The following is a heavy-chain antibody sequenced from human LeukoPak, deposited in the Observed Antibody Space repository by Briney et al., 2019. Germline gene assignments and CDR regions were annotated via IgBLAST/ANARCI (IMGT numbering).Heavy chain of an antibody. J-gene: IGHJ5*02. Sequence: PGGSLRLSCAASGFNFSTYAMTWVRQVPGQGLEWVSGLSARGATTFYADSVKGRFTISRDNFKNTVSLQMNRLRADDTAVYYCARGGVGATLDWFAPWGQGTLLTVSS. V-gene: IGHV3-23*01. D-gene: IGHD1-26*01. CDR3: ARGGVGATLDWFAP. CDR1: GFNFSTYA. CDR2: LSARGATT.